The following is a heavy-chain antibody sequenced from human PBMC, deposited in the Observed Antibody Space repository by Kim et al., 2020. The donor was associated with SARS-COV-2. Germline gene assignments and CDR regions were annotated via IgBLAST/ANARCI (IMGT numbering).Heavy chain of an antibody. V-gene: IGHV4-31*03. CDR3: ARSSSWPHFDY. CDR2: IYYSGST. J-gene: IGHJ4*02. D-gene: IGHD6-13*01. Sequence: SQTLSLTCTVSGGSISSGGYYWGWIRQHPGKGLEWIGYIYYSGSTYYNPSLKSRVTISVDTSSNHNNQFSLRLTSVTAADTAVYYCARSSSWPHFDYWGQGTLVTVSS. CDR1: GGSISSGGYY.